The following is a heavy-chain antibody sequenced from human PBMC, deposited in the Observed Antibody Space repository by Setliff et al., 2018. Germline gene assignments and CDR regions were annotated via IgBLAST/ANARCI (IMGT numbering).Heavy chain of an antibody. J-gene: IGHJ4*02. CDR1: GGSISSSSYQ. CDR2: IYYSGTA. D-gene: IGHD3-10*01. CDR3: ARHQFVGGYYGSVTYRHFDY. V-gene: IGHV4-39*01. Sequence: PSETLSLTCTVSGGSISSSSYQWGWVRQTPGKGLEWIGSIYYSGTAYYNPSLKSRVTISVDTSKSQFSLQVTSVTATDTAIYYCARHQFVGGYYGSVTYRHFDYWGQGILVTVSS.